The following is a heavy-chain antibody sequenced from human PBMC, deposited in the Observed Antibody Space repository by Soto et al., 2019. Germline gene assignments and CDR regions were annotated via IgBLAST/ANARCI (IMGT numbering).Heavy chain of an antibody. Sequence: SETLSLTCTVSGGSISSYYWSWIRQPPGKGLEWIGYIYYSGSTNYNPSLKSRVTTSVDTSKNQFSLKLSSVTAADTAVYYCAREAVTVTSNYYYYMDVWGKGTTVTVSS. CDR3: AREAVTVTSNYYYYMDV. V-gene: IGHV4-59*12. J-gene: IGHJ6*03. CDR1: GGSISSYY. D-gene: IGHD4-17*01. CDR2: IYYSGST.